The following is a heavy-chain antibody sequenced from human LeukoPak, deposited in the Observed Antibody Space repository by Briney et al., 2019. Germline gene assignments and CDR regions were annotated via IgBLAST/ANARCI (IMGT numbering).Heavy chain of an antibody. J-gene: IGHJ1*01. Sequence: GGSLRLSCAASGFTFSNYAMSWARQAPGKGLEWVSTISGSGDRTYYADSVKGRFTISRDNSKNTLFLLMTSLRAEDTAVFYCAKDLDDSSGFYSYHHWGQGTLVTVSS. D-gene: IGHD3-22*01. CDR1: GFTFSNYA. CDR2: ISGSGDRT. V-gene: IGHV3-23*01. CDR3: AKDLDDSSGFYSYHH.